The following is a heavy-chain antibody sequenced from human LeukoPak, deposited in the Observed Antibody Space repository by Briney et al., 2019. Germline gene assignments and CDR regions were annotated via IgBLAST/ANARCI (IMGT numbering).Heavy chain of an antibody. CDR1: GYSFTSYW. D-gene: IGHD6-13*01. Sequence: GESLKISCKGSGYSFTSYWIGWVRQMPGKGLEWMGIIYPGDSDTRYSPSFQGQVTISADKSISTAYLQWSSLKASDTAMYYCARHRGTMYSSSWYWFDPWGQGTLVTVSS. CDR3: ARHRGTMYSSSWYWFDP. CDR2: IYPGDSDT. J-gene: IGHJ5*02. V-gene: IGHV5-51*01.